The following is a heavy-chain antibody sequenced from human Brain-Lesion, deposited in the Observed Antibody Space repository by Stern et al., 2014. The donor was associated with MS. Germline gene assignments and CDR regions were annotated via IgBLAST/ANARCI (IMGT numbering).Heavy chain of an antibody. V-gene: IGHV4-4*02. Sequence: QLVQSGPGLVKPSGTLSLTCAVSGASISNTQWWTWVRQSPGKGLEWIGEIYQSGSANYNPSLRSRVTISVDRSKNSFSLKLNSVTAADTAVYYCARDPRRGGLSGYYHGMDVWGQGTTVTVSS. J-gene: IGHJ6*02. D-gene: IGHD3-10*01. CDR2: IYQSGSA. CDR3: ARDPRRGGLSGYYHGMDV. CDR1: GASISNTQW.